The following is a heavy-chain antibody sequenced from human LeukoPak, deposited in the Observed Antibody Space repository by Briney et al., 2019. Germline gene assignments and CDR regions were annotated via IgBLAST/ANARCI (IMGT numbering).Heavy chain of an antibody. CDR3: ARDFGTAVAFDY. CDR2: ISRSSTTI. CDR1: GFTFSDHY. Sequence: GGSLRLSCAGSGFTFSDHYMTWIRQAPGKGLEWVSYISRSSTTIYYADSVKGRFTISRDNAKNSLYLQMNSLRAEDTAVYYCARDFGTAVAFDYWGQGTLVTVSS. J-gene: IGHJ4*02. D-gene: IGHD5-18*01. V-gene: IGHV3-11*04.